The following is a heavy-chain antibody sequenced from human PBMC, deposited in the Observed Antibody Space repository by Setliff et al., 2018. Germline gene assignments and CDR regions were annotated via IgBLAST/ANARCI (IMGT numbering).Heavy chain of an antibody. D-gene: IGHD3-10*01. Sequence: ASVKVSCKASGDTFSTYTLSWVRQAPGQGLEWVGWISPYNGNTYYAPKFQGTAIMTTDTATTTVYLELRGLRSDDTAVYFCSRLVRFCTRTVCQRLSGDDYWGQGTLVTVSS. CDR2: ISPYNGNT. J-gene: IGHJ4*02. CDR3: SRLVRFCTRTVCQRLSGDDY. V-gene: IGHV1-18*01. CDR1: GDTFSTYT.